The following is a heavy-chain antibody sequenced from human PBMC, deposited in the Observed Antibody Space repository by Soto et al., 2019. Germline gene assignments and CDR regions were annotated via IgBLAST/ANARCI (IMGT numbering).Heavy chain of an antibody. CDR1: GVSFNNNG. Sequence: QVQLVQSGAEVKKPGSSVKVSCKTSGVSFNNNGIGWVRQAPGLGLEWMGGVRPPFRTSNYARKFHGRISITADASTGTVNMELTSLTSEDTAQYYCARVLYYGSGSYSPYGMDVWGQGTTVTVSS. J-gene: IGHJ6*02. D-gene: IGHD3-10*01. V-gene: IGHV1-69*01. CDR2: VRPPFRTS. CDR3: ARVLYYGSGSYSPYGMDV.